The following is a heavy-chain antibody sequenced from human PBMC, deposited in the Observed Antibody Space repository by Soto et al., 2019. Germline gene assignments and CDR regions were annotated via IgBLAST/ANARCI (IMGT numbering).Heavy chain of an antibody. D-gene: IGHD5-18*01. J-gene: IGHJ4*02. CDR2: IYYSGST. CDR3: ARFRDTAIAFDY. V-gene: IGHV4-59*01. CDR1: GGSISSYY. Sequence: PSETLSLTCTVSGGSISSYYWSWIRQPPGKGLEWIGYIYYSGSTNYNPSLKSRVTISVDTSKNQFSLKLSSVTAADTAVYYCARFRDTAIAFDYWGQGTLVTVSS.